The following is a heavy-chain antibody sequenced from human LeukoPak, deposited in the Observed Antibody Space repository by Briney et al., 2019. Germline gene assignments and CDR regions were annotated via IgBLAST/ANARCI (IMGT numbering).Heavy chain of an antibody. CDR3: AGLVGRYSSGLYYYYFDY. Sequence: SETLSLTCVVSGDSISYPKWWSWVRQPPGKGLEWTGEMYLSGTTHSNPSVKSRVTISIDKSKNQFFLNLSSVTAADTAVYYCAGLVGRYSSGLYYYYFDYWGQGTLVTVSS. CDR2: MYLSGTT. J-gene: IGHJ4*02. V-gene: IGHV4-4*02. CDR1: GDSISYPKW. D-gene: IGHD3-22*01.